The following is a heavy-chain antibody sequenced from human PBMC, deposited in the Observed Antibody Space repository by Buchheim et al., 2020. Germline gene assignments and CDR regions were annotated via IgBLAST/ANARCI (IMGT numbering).Heavy chain of an antibody. Sequence: EVQLVESGGGLVQPGGSLRLSCAASGFTFSSYSMNWVRQAPGKGREWVSYISSISSTIYYADSVKGRFTISRDNAKNSLYLQMNSLRAEDTAVYYCARDRIQLYDGPDYYYGMDVWGQGTT. CDR3: ARDRIQLYDGPDYYYGMDV. V-gene: IGHV3-48*01. J-gene: IGHJ6*02. CDR1: GFTFSSYS. CDR2: ISSISSTI. D-gene: IGHD5-18*01.